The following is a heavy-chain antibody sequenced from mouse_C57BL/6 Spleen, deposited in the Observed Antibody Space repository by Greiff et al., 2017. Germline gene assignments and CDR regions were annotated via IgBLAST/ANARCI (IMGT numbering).Heavy chain of an antibody. CDR1: GYTFTSYW. CDR3: AAGAAQATAMDY. D-gene: IGHD3-2*02. CDR2: IHPNSGST. Sequence: QVQLQQPGAELVKPGASVKLSCKASGYTFTSYWMHWVKQRPGQGLEWIGMIHPNSGSTNYNEKFKSKATLTVDKSSSTAYMQLSSLTSEDSAVYYCAAGAAQATAMDYWGQGTSVTVSS. V-gene: IGHV1-64*01. J-gene: IGHJ4*01.